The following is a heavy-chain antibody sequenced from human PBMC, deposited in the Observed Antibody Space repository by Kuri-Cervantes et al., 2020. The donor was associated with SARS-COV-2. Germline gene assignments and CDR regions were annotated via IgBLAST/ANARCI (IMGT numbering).Heavy chain of an antibody. CDR1: GGSISSGDYY. D-gene: IGHD6-13*01. Sequence: LRLSCTVSGGSISSGDYYWSWIRQPPGKGLEWIGYIYYSGSTYYNPSLKSRVTISVDTSKNQFSLKLSSVTAADTAVYYCARRAAAGTILLDYWGQGTPVTVSS. J-gene: IGHJ4*02. V-gene: IGHV4-30-4*08. CDR3: ARRAAAGTILLDY. CDR2: IYYSGST.